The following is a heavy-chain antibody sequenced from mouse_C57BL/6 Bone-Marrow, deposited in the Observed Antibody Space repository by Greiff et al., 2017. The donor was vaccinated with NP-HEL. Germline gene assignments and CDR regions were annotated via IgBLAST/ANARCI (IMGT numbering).Heavy chain of an antibody. Sequence: EVKVVESGEGLVKPGGSLKLSCAASGFTFSSYAMSWVRQTPEKRLEWVAYISSGGDYIYYADTVKGRFTISRDNARNTLYLQMSSLKSEDTAMYYCTRGLPWFAYWGQGTLVTVSA. CDR3: TRGLPWFAY. CDR1: GFTFSSYA. D-gene: IGHD3-1*01. V-gene: IGHV5-9-1*02. J-gene: IGHJ3*01. CDR2: ISSGGDYI.